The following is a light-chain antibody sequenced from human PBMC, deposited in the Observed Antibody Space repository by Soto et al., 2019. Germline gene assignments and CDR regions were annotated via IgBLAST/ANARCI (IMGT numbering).Light chain of an antibody. Sequence: DIQMTQSPSSLSASVGDRVTITCRASESIARYLNWYQQKPGKAPKLLIYAASSLQNGVPSRFRGGGSGTDFTLTINNLQPEDFATYYCQQTYSTLSITFGQGTRLEIK. V-gene: IGKV1-39*01. CDR2: AAS. CDR3: QQTYSTLSIT. CDR1: ESIARY. J-gene: IGKJ5*01.